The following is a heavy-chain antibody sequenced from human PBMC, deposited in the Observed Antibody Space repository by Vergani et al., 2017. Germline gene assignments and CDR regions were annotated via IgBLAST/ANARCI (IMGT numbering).Heavy chain of an antibody. CDR2: ISAYNGNT. J-gene: IGHJ6*02. CDR3: ARAEYYDFWSGYSSHYYYGMDV. Sequence: QVQLVQSGAEVKKPGASVKVSCKASGYTFTSYGISWVRQAPGQGLEWMGWISAYNGNTNYAQKLQGRVTMTTDTSTSTAYMGLRSLRSDDTAVYYCARAEYYDFWSGYSSHYYYGMDVWGQGTTVTVSS. D-gene: IGHD3-3*01. CDR1: GYTFTSYG. V-gene: IGHV1-18*01.